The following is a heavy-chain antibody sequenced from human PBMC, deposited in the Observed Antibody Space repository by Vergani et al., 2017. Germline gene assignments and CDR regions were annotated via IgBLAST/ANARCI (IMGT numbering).Heavy chain of an antibody. V-gene: IGHV4-34*01. Sequence: QVQLQQWGAGLLKPSETLSLTCAVYGGSFSGYYWSWIRQPPGKGLEWIGEINHSGSTNYNPSLKSRVNISVDTPKNQFSLKLSSVTAADTAVYYCARGPKWVVPAERSFDYWGQGTLVTVSS. J-gene: IGHJ4*02. CDR2: INHSGST. CDR3: ARGPKWVVPAERSFDY. CDR1: GGSFSGYY. D-gene: IGHD2-2*01.